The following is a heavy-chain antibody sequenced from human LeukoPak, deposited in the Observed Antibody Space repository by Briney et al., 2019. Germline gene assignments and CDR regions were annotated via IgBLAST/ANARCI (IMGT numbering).Heavy chain of an antibody. CDR2: ISAFTGNT. Sequence: GASVKVSCTTSGYTFTTYGISWVRQAPGQGLEYMGWISAFTGNTNYAQKFQGRVAMTMDTSTSTVEMELRSLKFDDTAVYFCARLSYDGEGYWGQGTLVTVSS. D-gene: IGHD3-10*01. J-gene: IGHJ4*02. V-gene: IGHV1-18*01. CDR1: GYTFTTYG. CDR3: ARLSYDGEGY.